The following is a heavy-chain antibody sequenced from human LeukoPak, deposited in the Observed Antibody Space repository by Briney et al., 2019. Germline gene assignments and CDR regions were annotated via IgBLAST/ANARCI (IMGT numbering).Heavy chain of an antibody. V-gene: IGHV1-24*01. CDR2: LDPEDGAT. CDR1: GDTLIELA. CDR3: ATARQYDDIAGYPWYHGLDV. Sequence: ASVKVSCKVSGDTLIELAIHWVRQAPGKGLEWMGGLDPEDGATMYAQRFEGRVTMTEDTTTETAYMELSSVRSEDTAVYYCATARQYDDIAGYPWYHGLDVWGQGTTVTVSS. D-gene: IGHD3-22*01. J-gene: IGHJ6*02.